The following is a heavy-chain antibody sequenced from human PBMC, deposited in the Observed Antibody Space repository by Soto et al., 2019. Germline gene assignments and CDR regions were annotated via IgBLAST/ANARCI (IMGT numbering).Heavy chain of an antibody. Sequence: WIRKKKGKGLEWIGYIYYSGSTNYNPSLKSRVTISVDTSKNQFSLKLSSVTAADTAVYYCARKLYYDFWSGYPRRYYMDVWGKGTTVTVSS. V-gene: IGHV4-59*08. D-gene: IGHD3-3*01. CDR2: IYYSGST. J-gene: IGHJ6*03. CDR3: ARKLYYDFWSGYPRRYYMDV.